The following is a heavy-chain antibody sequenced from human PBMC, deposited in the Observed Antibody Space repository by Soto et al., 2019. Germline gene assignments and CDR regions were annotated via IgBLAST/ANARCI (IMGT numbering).Heavy chain of an antibody. V-gene: IGHV4-34*01. CDR1: GGSFSGYY. CDR3: ARGRKEATAAGTWGPYYYYGMDV. CDR2: INHSGST. Sequence: SETLSLTCAVYGGSFSGYYWSWIRQPPGKGLEWIGEINHSGSTNYNPSLKSRVTIPVDTSKNQFSLKLSSMTAADTAVYYCARGRKEATAAGTWGPYYYYGMDVWGQGTTVTVSS. D-gene: IGHD6-13*01. J-gene: IGHJ6*02.